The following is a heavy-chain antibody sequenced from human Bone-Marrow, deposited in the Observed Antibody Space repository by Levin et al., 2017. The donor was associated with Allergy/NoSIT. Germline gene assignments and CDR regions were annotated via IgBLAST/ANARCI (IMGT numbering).Heavy chain of an antibody. D-gene: IGHD2-8*02. Sequence: PSETLSLTCGVSGGSISSNWWSWVRQPPGEGLEWLGEISPAGYTKYNPSLKSRVTISIDRSNNHFSLNLASVTAADTAVYYCASNGFDSGTHCPGYWGQGTLVTVSS. CDR2: ISPAGYT. CDR3: ASNGFDSGTHCPGY. CDR1: GGSISSNW. J-gene: IGHJ4*01. V-gene: IGHV4/OR15-8*02.